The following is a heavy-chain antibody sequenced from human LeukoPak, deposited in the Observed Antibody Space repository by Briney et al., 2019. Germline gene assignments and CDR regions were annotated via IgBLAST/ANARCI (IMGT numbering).Heavy chain of an antibody. D-gene: IGHD3-9*01. Sequence: GGSLRLSCAASGISFRSYGMHWLRQAPGKGLEWLTFIWYDASNKYYAESVKGRFTISRYNSRNTVFLQMNSLRAEDTAIYYCATDISTHYFGSWGQGTLVTVSS. CDR3: ATDISTHYFGS. CDR1: GISFRSYG. CDR2: IWYDASNK. V-gene: IGHV3-30*02. J-gene: IGHJ4*02.